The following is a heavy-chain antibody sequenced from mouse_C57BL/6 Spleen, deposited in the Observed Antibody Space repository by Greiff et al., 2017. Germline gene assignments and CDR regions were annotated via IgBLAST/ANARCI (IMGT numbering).Heavy chain of an antibody. D-gene: IGHD1-1*01. J-gene: IGHJ4*01. CDR2: ISSGGSYT. CDR1: GFTFSSYG. V-gene: IGHV5-6*01. Sequence: EVQRVESGGDLVKPGGSLKLSCAASGFTFSSYGMSWVRQTPDKRLEWVATISSGGSYTYYPDSVKGRFTISRDNAKNTLYLQMSSLKSEDTAMYYCARHNLITTVVGGMDYWGQGTSVTVSS. CDR3: ARHNLITTVVGGMDY.